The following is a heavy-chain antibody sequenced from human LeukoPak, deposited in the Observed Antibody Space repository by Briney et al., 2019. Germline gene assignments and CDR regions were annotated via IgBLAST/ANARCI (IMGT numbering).Heavy chain of an antibody. Sequence: GGSLRLSCAASGLTFSSYVNWVRQAPGKGLEWVSAFTGSNGGTYYADTVKGRFTISRDNSKDTLYLQMNGLRAEDTAVYYCVQSRLSSNYLDNWGQGSLVTVSS. J-gene: IGHJ4*02. D-gene: IGHD3-16*02. V-gene: IGHV3-23*01. CDR2: FTGSNGGT. CDR3: VQSRLSSNYLDN. CDR1: GLTFSSYV.